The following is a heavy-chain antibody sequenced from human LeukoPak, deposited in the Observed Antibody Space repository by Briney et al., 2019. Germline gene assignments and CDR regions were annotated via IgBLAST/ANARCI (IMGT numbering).Heavy chain of an antibody. CDR1: GGTFSSYA. Sequence: SSVKVSCKASGGTFSSYAISWVRQAPGQGLEGMGRIIPIFGTANYAQKFQGRVTITTDESTSTAYMELSSLRSEDTAVYYCASGLFYDFWSRFDYWGQGTLVTVSS. D-gene: IGHD3-3*01. J-gene: IGHJ4*02. CDR2: IIPIFGTA. CDR3: ASGLFYDFWSRFDY. V-gene: IGHV1-69*05.